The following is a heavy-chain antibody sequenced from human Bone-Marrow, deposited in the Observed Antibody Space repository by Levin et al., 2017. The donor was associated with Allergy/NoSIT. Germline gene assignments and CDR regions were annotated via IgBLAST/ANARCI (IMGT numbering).Heavy chain of an antibody. CDR3: ARGRTSPLVPTIPPSNAFDM. V-gene: IGHV1-69*01. D-gene: IGHD2-21*02. CDR1: GGILSNYA. Sequence: KISCKASGGILSNYAINWVRQAPGQGLEWMGAIIPMFSTANLAQKFQDRFTVIADASASTVHMELSSLRPDDTAVYYCARGRTSPLVPTIPPSNAFDMCGQGTLVT. J-gene: IGHJ3*02. CDR2: IIPMFSTA.